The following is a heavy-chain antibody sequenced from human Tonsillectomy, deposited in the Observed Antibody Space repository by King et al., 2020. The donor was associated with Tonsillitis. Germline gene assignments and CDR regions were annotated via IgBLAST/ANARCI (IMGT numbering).Heavy chain of an antibody. CDR2: ISWNSGHI. CDR3: VSGTGQRSLLFDY. V-gene: IGHV3-9*01. CDR1: GFTFDDYA. J-gene: IGHJ4*02. D-gene: IGHD6-25*01. Sequence: VQLVESGGGLVQPGRSLRLSCAASGFTFDDYAMHWVRQAPGKGLEWVSGISWNSGHIAYADSVKGRFTISRDNAKNSLYLQMNSLRTEDTALYHCVSGTGQRSLLFDYWGQGTLVTVSS.